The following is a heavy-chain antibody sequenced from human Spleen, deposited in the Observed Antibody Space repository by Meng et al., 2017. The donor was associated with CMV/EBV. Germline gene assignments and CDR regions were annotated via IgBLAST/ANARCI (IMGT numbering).Heavy chain of an antibody. D-gene: IGHD3-10*01. CDR3: ARLRGSGTYCDY. V-gene: IGHV3-72*01. J-gene: IGHJ4*02. CDR1: RFTFSDHY. Sequence: SCAASRFTFSDHYMDWVRQTPGKGLEWVGRSSNKGNGYTTEYAASVKGRFTISRDESKDLLYLQMSSLKSDDTAVYYCARLRGSGTYCDYWGQRVLVTVSS. CDR2: SSNKGNGYTT.